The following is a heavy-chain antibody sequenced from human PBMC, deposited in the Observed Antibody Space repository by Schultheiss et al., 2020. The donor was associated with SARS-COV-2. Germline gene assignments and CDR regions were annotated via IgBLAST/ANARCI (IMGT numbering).Heavy chain of an antibody. V-gene: IGHV4-59*12. D-gene: IGHD3-10*01. CDR1: GGSFSGYY. CDR2: ISYSGSA. Sequence: GSLRLSCAVYGGSFSGYYWSWVRQPPGKGLEWIGYISYSGSAKYNPSLKSRVTLSIDTSKNQFSLKLSSVTAADTAVYYCARGRTGGYGMDVWGQGTTVTVSS. CDR3: ARGRTGGYGMDV. J-gene: IGHJ6*02.